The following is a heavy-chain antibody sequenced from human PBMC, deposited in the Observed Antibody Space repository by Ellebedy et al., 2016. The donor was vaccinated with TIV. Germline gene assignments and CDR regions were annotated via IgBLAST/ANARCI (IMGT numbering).Heavy chain of an antibody. CDR2: MYYGGST. CDR1: GFTLSSHY. V-gene: IGHV4-38-2*02. J-gene: IGHJ5*02. Sequence: SETLSLTCAASGFTLSSHYMHWVRQPPGKGLEYIGSMYYGGSTYYKPSLKSRVTISVDTSKNQFSLKLSSVTAADTAVYYCARDPTSYRFDPWGQGTLVTVSS. CDR3: ARDPTSYRFDP.